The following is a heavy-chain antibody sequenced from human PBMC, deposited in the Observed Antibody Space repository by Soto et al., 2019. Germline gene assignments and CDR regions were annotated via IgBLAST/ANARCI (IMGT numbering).Heavy chain of an antibody. D-gene: IGHD1-26*01. J-gene: IGHJ6*02. CDR3: AKDHTVYSGYDYYYGMDV. CDR2: ISAGGYNT. V-gene: IGHV3-23*01. CDR1: GFTFSTYA. Sequence: EGSLRLSCADSGFTFSTYAINWVRQAPGKGLEWVSAISAGGYNTDYADSVKGRFTISRDNSKNTLYLQMNSLSAEDTAVYYCAKDHTVYSGYDYYYGMDVWGQGTTVTVSS.